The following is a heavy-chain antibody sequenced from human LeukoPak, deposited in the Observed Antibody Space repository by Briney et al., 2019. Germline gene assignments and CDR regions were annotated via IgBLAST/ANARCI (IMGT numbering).Heavy chain of an antibody. CDR3: ARGPHCSGGSCYYYYGMDV. Sequence: SETLSLTCTVSGGSISSYYWRWIRQPPGKGLEWIGYIYYSGSTNYNPSLKSRVTMSVDTSKNQFSLKLSSVTAADTAVYYCARGPHCSGGSCYYYYGMDVWGQGTTVTVSS. J-gene: IGHJ6*02. CDR2: IYYSGST. CDR1: GGSISSYY. D-gene: IGHD2-15*01. V-gene: IGHV4-59*12.